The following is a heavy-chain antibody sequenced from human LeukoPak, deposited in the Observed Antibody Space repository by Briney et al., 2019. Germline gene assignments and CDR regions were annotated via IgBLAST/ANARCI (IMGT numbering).Heavy chain of an antibody. Sequence: SETLSLTCAVSGGSISGFYWTWIRQPPGKGLEFIGQIHYSGSTDYNPSLKSRITMSVDTSKNQLFLSLNSVTAADAAVYYCATVGLYYNMDLSGQGTTVTVSS. CDR1: GGSISGFY. CDR3: ATVGLYYNMDL. D-gene: IGHD3-16*01. CDR2: IHYSGST. V-gene: IGHV4-59*01. J-gene: IGHJ6*02.